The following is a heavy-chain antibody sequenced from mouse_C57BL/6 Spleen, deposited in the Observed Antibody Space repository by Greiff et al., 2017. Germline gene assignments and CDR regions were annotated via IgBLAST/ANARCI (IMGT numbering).Heavy chain of an antibody. Sequence: EVMLVESEGGLVQPGSSMKLSCTASGFTFSDYYMAWVRQVPEKGLEWVANINYDGSSTYYLDSLKSRFIISRDNAKNILYLQMSSLKSEDTATYYCARGPDDSNFYAMDYWGQGTSVTVSS. D-gene: IGHD2-5*01. CDR1: GFTFSDYY. CDR2: INYDGSST. J-gene: IGHJ4*01. V-gene: IGHV5-16*01. CDR3: ARGPDDSNFYAMDY.